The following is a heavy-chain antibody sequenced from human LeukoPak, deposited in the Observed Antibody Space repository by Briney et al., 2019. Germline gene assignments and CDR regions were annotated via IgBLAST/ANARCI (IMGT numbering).Heavy chain of an antibody. Sequence: ASVKVSCKASGYTFTGHYIHWVRQAPGQGLEWMGWLNPHNGGTRFAQKFQDRVTLTRDTSISTAYMELIRLRSDDTCLFYCARAYCTSPTCYREGFDYWGQGTLVTVAS. CDR2: LNPHNGGT. V-gene: IGHV1-2*02. CDR1: GYTFTGHY. D-gene: IGHD2-2*01. CDR3: ARAYCTSPTCYREGFDY. J-gene: IGHJ4*02.